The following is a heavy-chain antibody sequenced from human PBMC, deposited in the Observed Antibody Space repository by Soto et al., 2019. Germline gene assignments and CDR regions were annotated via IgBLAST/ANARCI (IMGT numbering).Heavy chain of an antibody. CDR1: GGSINSGHSS. Sequence: SETLSLTCTVSGGSINSGHSSWIWIRQPPGKGLEWIGYIYHSGSTYYNPSLKSRVTISVDRPKNQFSLKLTSVAAADTARYYCAREEYPIDGAMDVWGQGTTVTV. CDR2: IYHSGST. CDR3: AREEYPIDGAMDV. J-gene: IGHJ6*02. V-gene: IGHV4-30-2*01. D-gene: IGHD1-26*01.